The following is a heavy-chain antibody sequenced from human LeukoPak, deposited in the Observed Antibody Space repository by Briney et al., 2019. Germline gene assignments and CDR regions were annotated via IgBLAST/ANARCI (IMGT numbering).Heavy chain of an antibody. J-gene: IGHJ5*02. V-gene: IGHV4-39*01. CDR3: ARPRGSSTSPWDP. D-gene: IGHD2-2*01. CDR2: IYYSGST. Sequence: PSETLSLTCTVSGGSISSSSYYWGWIRQPPGKGLECIGSIYYSGSTYYNPSLKSRVTISVDTSKNQFSLKLSSVTAADTAVYYCARPRGSSTSPWDPWGQGTLVTVSS. CDR1: GGSISSSSYY.